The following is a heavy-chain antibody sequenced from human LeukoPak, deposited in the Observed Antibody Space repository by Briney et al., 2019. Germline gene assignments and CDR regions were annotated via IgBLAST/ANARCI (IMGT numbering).Heavy chain of an antibody. Sequence: GGSLRLSCAASGFTFSSYSMNWVRQAPGKGLEWVSYISSSSSTIYYADSVKGRFTISRDNAKNSLYLQMNSLRDEDTAVYYCAREREDIVVVVAAGRDAFDIWGQGTMVTVSS. CDR3: AREREDIVVVVAAGRDAFDI. V-gene: IGHV3-48*02. J-gene: IGHJ3*02. CDR1: GFTFSSYS. CDR2: ISSSSSTI. D-gene: IGHD2-15*01.